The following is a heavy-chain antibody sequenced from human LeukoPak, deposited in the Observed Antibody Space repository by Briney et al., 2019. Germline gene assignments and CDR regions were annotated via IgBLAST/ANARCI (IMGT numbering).Heavy chain of an antibody. D-gene: IGHD2-15*01. J-gene: IGHJ4*02. Sequence: SETLSLTCDVSGYYISTDYYWGWIRQPPGKGLEWIASMYHSGSAYYNPSLKSRVTISVDTSKNQFSLKLNSVTAADTAVYYCARGGAVVAVYLDYWGQGTLVTVSS. CDR3: ARGGAVVAVYLDY. CDR2: MYHSGSA. V-gene: IGHV4-38-2*01. CDR1: GYYISTDYY.